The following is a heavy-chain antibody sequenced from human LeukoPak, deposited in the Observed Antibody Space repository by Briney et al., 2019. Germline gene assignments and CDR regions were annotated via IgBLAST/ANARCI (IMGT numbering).Heavy chain of an antibody. CDR3: ARVDIVVVPAAIGVFDY. J-gene: IGHJ4*02. D-gene: IGHD2-2*02. CDR2: ISAYNGNT. V-gene: IGHV1-18*01. CDR1: GYTFTSYG. Sequence: ASVKVSCKASGYTFTSYGISWVRQAPGQGLEWMGWISAYNGNTNYAQKLQGRVTMTTDTSTSTAYMELRSLRSDDTAVYYCARVDIVVVPAAIGVFDYWGQGTLVTVSS.